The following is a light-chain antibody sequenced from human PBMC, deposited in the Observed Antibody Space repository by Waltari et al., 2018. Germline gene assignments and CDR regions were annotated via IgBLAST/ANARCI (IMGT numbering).Light chain of an antibody. Sequence: EIVLTQSPGTLSLSPGERATLSCRASQSVSSSYLAWYQQKPGQAPRPLIYGASSRATGIPDRFSGRGSGTDFTLTISRLEPEDFAVYYCQQYGSSLWTFGQGTKVEIK. CDR1: QSVSSSY. J-gene: IGKJ1*01. V-gene: IGKV3-20*01. CDR3: QQYGSSLWT. CDR2: GAS.